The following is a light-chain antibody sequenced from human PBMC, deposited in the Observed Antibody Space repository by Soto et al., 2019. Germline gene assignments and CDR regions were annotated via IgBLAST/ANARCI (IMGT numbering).Light chain of an antibody. J-gene: IGLJ2*01. CDR2: EVS. CDR3: SSFTGSSALIL. CDR1: RSDVGGYDY. Sequence: QSVVTQPASVSGSPGQSITISCTGTRSDVGGYDYVSWYQQYPGKAPRLIIYEVSSRPSGVSNRFSGSKSGNTASLTISGLRAEDEGDYFCSSFTGSSALILFGGGTQLTVL. V-gene: IGLV2-14*01.